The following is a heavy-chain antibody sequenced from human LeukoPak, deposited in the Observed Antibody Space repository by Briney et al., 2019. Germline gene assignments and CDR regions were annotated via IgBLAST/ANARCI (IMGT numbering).Heavy chain of an antibody. CDR1: GYTFTSYY. D-gene: IGHD3-10*01. Sequence: GASVKVSCKASGYTFTSYYMHWVRQAPGQGLEWMGWINPNSGGTNYAQKFQGRVTMTRDTSISTAYMELSRLRSDDTAVYYCARDGMVRRVIGLYGMDVWGQGTTVTVSS. CDR2: INPNSGGT. J-gene: IGHJ6*02. CDR3: ARDGMVRRVIGLYGMDV. V-gene: IGHV1-2*02.